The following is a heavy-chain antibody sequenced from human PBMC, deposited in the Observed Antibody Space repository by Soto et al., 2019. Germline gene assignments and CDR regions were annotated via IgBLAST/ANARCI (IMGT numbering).Heavy chain of an antibody. CDR2: IYYSGST. V-gene: IGHV4-59*01. CDR3: ARVSAYCSSTSCYYYYMDV. CDR1: GGSISSYY. Sequence: SETLSLTCTVSGGSISSYYWSWIRQPPGKGLEWIGYIYYSGSTNYNPSLKSRVTISVDTSKNQFSLKLSSVTAADTAVYYCARVSAYCSSTSCYYYYMDVWGKGTTVTVSS. J-gene: IGHJ6*03. D-gene: IGHD2-2*01.